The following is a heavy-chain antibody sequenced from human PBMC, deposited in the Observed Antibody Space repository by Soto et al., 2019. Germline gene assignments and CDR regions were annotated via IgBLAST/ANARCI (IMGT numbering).Heavy chain of an antibody. CDR3: ARDRVLGDLVVDY. Sequence: QVQLVESGGGVVQPGRSLRLSCAASGFTFSSYSLHWVRQAPGKGLEWVTVISYDGSNKYYADSVKGRFTISRDKSKNTLYLYMNSLRADDTAVYYCARDRVLGDLVVDYWGQGTLVTVSS. CDR1: GFTFSSYS. CDR2: ISYDGSNK. J-gene: IGHJ4*02. V-gene: IGHV3-30-3*01. D-gene: IGHD4-17*01.